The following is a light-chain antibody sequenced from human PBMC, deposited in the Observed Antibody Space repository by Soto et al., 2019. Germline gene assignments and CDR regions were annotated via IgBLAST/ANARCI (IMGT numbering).Light chain of an antibody. CDR1: QSISTW. CDR3: QQYQGYSGT. V-gene: IGKV1-5*01. J-gene: IGKJ1*01. CDR2: DAS. Sequence: DIQMTQSPSTLSASVGDRVTITCRASQSISTWLAWYQQKSGRAPRLLISDASSLQTGVPSRLSGSGSGTEFTLTISSMQPDDFATYYCQQYQGYSGTFGQGTKVDIK.